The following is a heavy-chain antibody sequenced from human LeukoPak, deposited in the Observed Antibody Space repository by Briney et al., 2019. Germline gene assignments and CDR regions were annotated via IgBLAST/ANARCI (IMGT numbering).Heavy chain of an antibody. CDR3: ARGRSGFGDYHNWYFDL. J-gene: IGHJ2*01. CDR2: IGTAGDT. CDR1: GFTFSSYD. Sequence: PGGSLRLSCAASGFTFSSYDMHWVRQATGKGLEWVSAIGTAGDTYYPGSVKGRFTIPRENAKNSLYLQMNSLRAGDTAVYYCARGRSGFGDYHNWYFDLWGRGTLVTVSS. D-gene: IGHD3-10*01. V-gene: IGHV3-13*01.